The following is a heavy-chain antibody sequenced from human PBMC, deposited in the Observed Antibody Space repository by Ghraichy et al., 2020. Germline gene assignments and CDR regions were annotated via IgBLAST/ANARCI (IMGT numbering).Heavy chain of an antibody. J-gene: IGHJ3*02. CDR2: IYYSGST. Sequence: SETLSLTCTVSGGSICSYYWSWIRQPPGKGLEWIGYIYYSGSTNYNPSLKSRVTISVDTSKNQFSLKLSSVTAADTAVYYCARVRSGTGEYSSGPSGAFDIWGQGTMVTVSS. V-gene: IGHV4-59*01. CDR3: ARVRSGTGEYSSGPSGAFDI. D-gene: IGHD6-19*01. CDR1: GGSICSYY.